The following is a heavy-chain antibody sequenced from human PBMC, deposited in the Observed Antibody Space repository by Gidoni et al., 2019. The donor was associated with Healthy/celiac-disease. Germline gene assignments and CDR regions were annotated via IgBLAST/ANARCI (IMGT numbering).Heavy chain of an antibody. CDR3: ASSPRGGSSRKYYFDY. CDR1: GGSFSGYY. V-gene: IGHV4-34*01. CDR2: INHSGST. J-gene: IGHJ4*02. Sequence: QVQLQQWGAGLLKPSETLSLTCAVYGGSFSGYYWSWVRQPPGKGLEWIGEINHSGSTNYNPSLKSRVTISVDTSKNQFSLKLSSVTAADTAVYYCASSPRGGSSRKYYFDYWGQGTLVTVSS. D-gene: IGHD1-26*01.